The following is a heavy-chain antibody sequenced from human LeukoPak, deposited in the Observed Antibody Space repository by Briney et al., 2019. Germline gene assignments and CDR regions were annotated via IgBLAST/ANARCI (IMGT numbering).Heavy chain of an antibody. D-gene: IGHD6-13*01. V-gene: IGHV3-64D*06. CDR3: ARDIEPAGIMWDY. CDR1: GFTFSTYA. Sequence: PGGSLRLSCSASGFTFSTYAMHWVRQAPGKGLEFVSGVSSNGGSTYYADSVKGRFTISRDNSNNTLYLQMSSLRTEDTAVYYCARDIEPAGIMWDYWGQGTLVTVSS. CDR2: VSSNGGST. J-gene: IGHJ4*02.